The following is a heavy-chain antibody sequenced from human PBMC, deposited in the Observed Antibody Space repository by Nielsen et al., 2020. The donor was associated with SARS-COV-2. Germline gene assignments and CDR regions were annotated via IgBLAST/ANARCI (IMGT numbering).Heavy chain of an antibody. V-gene: IGHV4-4*07. D-gene: IGHD5-24*01. CDR3: ARAAGWGWLQAIPPEFDY. CDR1: GGSISSYY. Sequence: SETLSLTCTVSGGSISSYYWSWIRQPAGKGLEWIGRIYTSVSTNYNPSLKSRVTISVDTSKNQFSLKLSSVTAADTAVYYCARAAGWGWLQAIPPEFDYWGQGTLVTVSS. J-gene: IGHJ4*02. CDR2: IYTSVST.